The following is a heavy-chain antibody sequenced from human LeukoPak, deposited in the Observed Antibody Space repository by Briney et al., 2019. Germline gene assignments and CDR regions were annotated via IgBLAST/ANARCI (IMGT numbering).Heavy chain of an antibody. CDR1: GYSFTNYW. V-gene: IGHV5-51*01. D-gene: IGHD2-2*01. J-gene: IGHJ4*02. Sequence: GESLKISCKGSGYSFTNYWIVWVRQMPGKGLGCMGIIYPSDSDIRYNPSFQGQVTMSADKSVSTAYLQWTSLRASDTAMYYCARLYCSSTSCYHIDYWGQGTLVTVSS. CDR2: IYPSDSDI. CDR3: ARLYCSSTSCYHIDY.